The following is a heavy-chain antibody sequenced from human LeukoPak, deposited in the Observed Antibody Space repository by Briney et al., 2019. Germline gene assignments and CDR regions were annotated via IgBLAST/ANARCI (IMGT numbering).Heavy chain of an antibody. CDR1: GYSFTSYW. V-gene: IGHV5-51*01. Sequence: GESLKISCKGSGYSFTSYWIGWVRQMPGKGLEXXXXXXXXXSDTRYSPSFQGQVTISADKSISTAYLQWSSLKASDTAMYYCARRPGYCSGGSCYSSNWFDPWGQGTLVTVSS. CDR3: ARRPGYCSGGSCYSSNWFDP. CDR2: XXXXXSDT. J-gene: IGHJ5*02. D-gene: IGHD2-15*01.